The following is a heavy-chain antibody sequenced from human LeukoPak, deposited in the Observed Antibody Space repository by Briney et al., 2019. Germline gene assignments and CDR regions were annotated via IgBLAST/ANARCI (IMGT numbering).Heavy chain of an antibody. D-gene: IGHD3-16*01. CDR3: ARGPGGDYAPFDY. V-gene: IGHV1-3*01. Sequence: ASVKASCKASGYTFTSYAMNWVRQAPGQRFEWMGWINVGNGNTEYSQKFQGRVTITRDTSASTAYMEVSSLRSEDTAVYYCARGPGGDYAPFDYWGQGTLVTVSS. J-gene: IGHJ4*02. CDR2: INVGNGNT. CDR1: GYTFTSYA.